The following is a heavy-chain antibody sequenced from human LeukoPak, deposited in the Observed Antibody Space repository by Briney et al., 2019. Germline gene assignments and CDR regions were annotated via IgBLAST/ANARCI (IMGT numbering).Heavy chain of an antibody. J-gene: IGHJ4*02. V-gene: IGHV3-20*04. CDR1: GFTFDDYG. CDR3: ARNGASSGRPYHFDY. Sequence: PGGSLRLSCAASGFTFDDYGMSWVRHAPGKGLEGVSNIKWNGGSTGYADSVKGRFTISRDNAESSLYLQMNSLRAEDTAVYYCARNGASSGRPYHFDYWGQGTLVTVSS. CDR2: IKWNGGST. D-gene: IGHD6-19*01.